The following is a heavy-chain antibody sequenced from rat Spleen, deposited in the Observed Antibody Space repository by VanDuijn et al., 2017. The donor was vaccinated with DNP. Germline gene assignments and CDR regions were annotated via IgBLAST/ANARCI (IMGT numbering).Heavy chain of an antibody. CDR1: GFNFNDYW. CDR2: INKDSRTI. V-gene: IGHV4-2*01. Sequence: EVKLVESGGGLVQPGRSLKLSCAASGFNFNDYWMGWVRQAPGKGLEWIGEINKDSRTIKYAPSLKDKFTVSRDNAQNTLYLQMNSLKSEDTATYYCVRPLFNFGSFPDNWGQGVLVTVSS. D-gene: IGHD1-3*01. J-gene: IGHJ2*01. CDR3: VRPLFNFGSFPDN.